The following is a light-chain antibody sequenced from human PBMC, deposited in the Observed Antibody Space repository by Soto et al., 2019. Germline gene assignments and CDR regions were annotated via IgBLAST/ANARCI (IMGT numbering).Light chain of an antibody. CDR3: QQRSYWPIT. CDR1: QTISRDD. V-gene: IGKV3D-20*02. J-gene: IGKJ5*01. Sequence: EIVLTQSPGTLSLSPGETATLSCRTSQTISRDDLAWYQQRPGQAPRLLVSATSRRAAGIPARFSGSGSGTDFTLTISSLEPEDFAVYYCQQRSYWPITFGQGTRLEIK. CDR2: ATS.